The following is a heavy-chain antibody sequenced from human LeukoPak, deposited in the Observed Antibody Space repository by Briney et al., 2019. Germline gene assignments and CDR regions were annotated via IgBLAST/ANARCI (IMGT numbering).Heavy chain of an antibody. D-gene: IGHD2-2*01. J-gene: IGHJ5*02. CDR1: GDSVSSNSAA. CDR3: ARVSDEYCSSTSCSGNWFDP. V-gene: IGHV6-1*01. CDR2: TYYRSKWYN. Sequence: SQTLSLTCAISGDSVSSNSAAWNWIRQSPSRGLEWLGRTYYRSKWYNDYAVSVKSRITINPDTSKNQFSLKLSSVTAADTAVYYCARVSDEYCSSTSCSGNWFDPWGQGTLVTVSS.